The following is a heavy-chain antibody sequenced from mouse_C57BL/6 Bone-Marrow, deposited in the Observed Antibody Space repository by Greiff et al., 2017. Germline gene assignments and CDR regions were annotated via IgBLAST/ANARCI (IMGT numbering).Heavy chain of an antibody. D-gene: IGHD4-1*01. CDR1: GYTFTDYN. V-gene: IGHV1-22*01. CDR2: INPNNGGT. Sequence: VQLKESGPELVKPGASVKMSCKASGYTFTDYNMHWVKQSHGKSLEWIGYINPNNGGTSYNQKFKGKATLTVNKSSSTAYMELRSLTSEDSAVYYCASLPNWDYFDYWGQGTTLTVSS. J-gene: IGHJ2*01. CDR3: ASLPNWDYFDY.